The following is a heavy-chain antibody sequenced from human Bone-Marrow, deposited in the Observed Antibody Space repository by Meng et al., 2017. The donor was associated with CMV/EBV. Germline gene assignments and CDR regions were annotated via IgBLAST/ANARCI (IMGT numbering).Heavy chain of an antibody. CDR2: IYYSGST. J-gene: IGHJ6*02. Sequence: SETLSLTCTVSGGSISSYYWNWIRQPPGKGLEWIGYIYYSGSTNYNPSLKSRVTISVDTSKNQFSLKLSSVTAADTAVYYCARDRKDFWSGYYTGRDYYYGMDVWGQGTTVTVSS. V-gene: IGHV4-59*01. CDR1: GGSISSYY. CDR3: ARDRKDFWSGYYTGRDYYYGMDV. D-gene: IGHD3-3*01.